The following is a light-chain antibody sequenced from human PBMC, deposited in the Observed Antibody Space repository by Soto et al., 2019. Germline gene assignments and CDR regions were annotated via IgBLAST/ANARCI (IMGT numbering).Light chain of an antibody. CDR1: QSVSNNY. CDR2: GAS. V-gene: IGKV3-20*01. Sequence: EIVLTQSPGTLSLSPGEGATLSCRASQSVSNNYLAWYQQKPGQAPRLLIYGASSRATGIPDRFSGSGSGTDFTLTIRRLEPEDCAVYYCQQYGSSPRFGQGTKVDIK. CDR3: QQYGSSPR. J-gene: IGKJ1*01.